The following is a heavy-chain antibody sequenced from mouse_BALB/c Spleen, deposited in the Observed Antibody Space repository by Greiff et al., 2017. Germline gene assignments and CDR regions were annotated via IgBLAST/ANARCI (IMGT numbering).Heavy chain of an antibody. CDR3: ARYPVGYPSFDG. V-gene: IGHV1-63*02. Sequence: QVHVKQSGAELVRPGTSVKMSCKAAGYTFTNYWIGWVKQRPGHGLEWIGDIYPGGGYTNYNEKFKGKATLTADTSSSTAYMQLSSLTSEDSAIYYCARYPVGYPSFDGGGEGTTVTVSS. D-gene: IGHD2-2*01. J-gene: IGHJ2*01. CDR2: IYPGGGYT. CDR1: GYTFTNYW.